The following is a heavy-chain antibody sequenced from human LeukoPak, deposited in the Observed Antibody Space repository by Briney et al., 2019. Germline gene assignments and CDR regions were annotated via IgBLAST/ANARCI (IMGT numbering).Heavy chain of an antibody. CDR3: AKKWGVGTTTLDYFDY. Sequence: GGSLRLSCAASGFIFSNNYLNWVRQAPGKGLEWVSVISSGGNTYYIDSVKGRFTISRDNSKNTLYLQMNSLTDEDTAVYYCAKKWGVGTTTLDYFDYWGQGTLVTVSS. CDR2: ISSGGNT. J-gene: IGHJ4*02. D-gene: IGHD1-26*01. V-gene: IGHV3-53*01. CDR1: GFIFSNNY.